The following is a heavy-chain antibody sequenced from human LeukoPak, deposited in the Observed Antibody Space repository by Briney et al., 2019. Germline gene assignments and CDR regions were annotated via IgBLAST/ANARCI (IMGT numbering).Heavy chain of an antibody. CDR2: IYYSGST. J-gene: IGHJ3*02. CDR1: GGSVSSGRDY. Sequence: SETLSLTCTVSGGSVSSGRDYWSWIRQPPGTGLEWIGFIYYSGSTNYNPSLKSRVTISVDTSKSQFSLNLNSVTAADTAVYYCARSTFEGIVGATRGAFDIWGQGTMVTVSS. D-gene: IGHD1-26*01. CDR3: ARSTFEGIVGATRGAFDI. V-gene: IGHV4-61*01.